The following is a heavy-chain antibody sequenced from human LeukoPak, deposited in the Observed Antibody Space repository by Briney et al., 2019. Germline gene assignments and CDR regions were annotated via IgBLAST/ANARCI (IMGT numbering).Heavy chain of an antibody. D-gene: IGHD3-22*01. CDR1: GYTLTELS. V-gene: IGHV1-46*01. CDR2: INPSGGST. CDR3: ARGGDQNYYDSSGYYSQGY. J-gene: IGHJ4*02. Sequence: ASVKVSCKVSGYTLTELSMHWVRQAPGQGLEWMGVINPSGGSTSHAQKFQGRVTMTRDTSTSTVYMELSSLRSEDTAVYYCARGGDQNYYDSSGYYSQGYWGQGTLVTVSS.